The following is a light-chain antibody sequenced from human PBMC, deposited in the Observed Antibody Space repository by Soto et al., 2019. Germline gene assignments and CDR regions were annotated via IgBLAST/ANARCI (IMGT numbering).Light chain of an antibody. CDR1: QSVTSG. J-gene: IGKJ1*01. CDR2: GSA. CDR3: LQSHHWPS. V-gene: IGKV3-15*01. Sequence: SPGTLSLSPGERATLSCRASQSVTSGYLAWYQQQPNQAPRLLIYGSATRATGIPARFSGSGSGTEFTLTISSLQSEDSAVYYCLQSHHWPSFAHGTKVDIK.